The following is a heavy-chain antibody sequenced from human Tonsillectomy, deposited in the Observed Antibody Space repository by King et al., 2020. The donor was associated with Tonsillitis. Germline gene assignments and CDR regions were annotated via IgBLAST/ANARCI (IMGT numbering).Heavy chain of an antibody. V-gene: IGHV3-23*01. CDR3: AKGVLWFGDSEDY. CDR1: GFAFSTSP. J-gene: IGHJ4*02. CDR2: ISGSGGTT. D-gene: IGHD3-10*01. Sequence: VQLLESGGGLVQPGGSLRLSCAASGFAFSTSPMSWVRQAPGKGLEWVSAISGSGGTTYYANSVKDRFTISRDNSKNTLYLQMNGLRAEDTAVFYCAKGVLWFGDSEDYWGQGTLVSVSS.